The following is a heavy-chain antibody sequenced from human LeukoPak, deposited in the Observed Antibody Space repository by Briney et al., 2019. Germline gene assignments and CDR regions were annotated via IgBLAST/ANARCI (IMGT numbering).Heavy chain of an antibody. CDR3: ARGGSGNWNAPFDY. Sequence: QSGGSLRLSCAASEFTFSSFSMNWVRQAPGKGLEWVSSISSSSSYTYYADSVKGRFTISRDNAKNSLYLQMNSLRAEDTAVYYCARGGSGNWNAPFDYWGQGTLVTVSS. V-gene: IGHV3-21*01. CDR2: ISSSSSYT. CDR1: EFTFSSFS. J-gene: IGHJ4*02. D-gene: IGHD1-1*01.